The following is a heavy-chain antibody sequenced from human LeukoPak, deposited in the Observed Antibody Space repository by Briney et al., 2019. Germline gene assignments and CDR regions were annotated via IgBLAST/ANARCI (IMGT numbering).Heavy chain of an antibody. Sequence: GGSLRLSCAASGFTFSTFGMHWVRQAPGKGLEWVAFTRYDGSNQYYEDSVKGRFTISRDNSKNKLYLEMSRLRPEDSALYYCVKDDFYDATEAWGRGTLVTVSS. CDR2: TRYDGSNQ. CDR3: VKDDFYDATEA. CDR1: GFTFSTFG. V-gene: IGHV3-30*02. D-gene: IGHD3-22*01. J-gene: IGHJ5*02.